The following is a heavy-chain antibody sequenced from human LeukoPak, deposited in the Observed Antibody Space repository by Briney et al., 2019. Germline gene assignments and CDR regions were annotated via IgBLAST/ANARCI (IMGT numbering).Heavy chain of an antibody. Sequence: GGSLRLSCAASGFTFINAWMNWVRQAPGKGLEWVGRIKNKTDDVTTDYAAPVTGRFTISRDDSQNMLYLQMNSLKTEDTAVYYCTTDWGPDGGDWPFDHWGQGALVTVSS. J-gene: IGHJ4*02. D-gene: IGHD2-21*02. V-gene: IGHV3-15*01. CDR2: IKNKTDDVTT. CDR1: GFTFINAW. CDR3: TTDWGPDGGDWPFDH.